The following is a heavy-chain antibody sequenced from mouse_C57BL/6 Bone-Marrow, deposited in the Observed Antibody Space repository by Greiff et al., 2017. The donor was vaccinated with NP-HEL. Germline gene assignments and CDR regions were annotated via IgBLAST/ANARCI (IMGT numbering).Heavy chain of an antibody. Sequence: VQLQQSGAELVKPGASVKLSCKASGYTFTSYWMHWVKQRPGQGLEWIGMIHPNSGSTNYNEKFKSKATLTADKSSSTAYMQLSSLTYEDSAVYYCAREDYYGSSPFDYWGQGTTLTVSS. CDR2: IHPNSGST. D-gene: IGHD1-1*01. V-gene: IGHV1-64*01. J-gene: IGHJ2*01. CDR3: AREDYYGSSPFDY. CDR1: GYTFTSYW.